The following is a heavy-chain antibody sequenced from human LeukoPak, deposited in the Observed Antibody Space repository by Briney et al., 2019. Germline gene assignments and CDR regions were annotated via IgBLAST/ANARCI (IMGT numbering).Heavy chain of an antibody. CDR3: AKVSDYDILTTGYDY. CDR1: GFTFSSYA. Sequence: PGGSLRLSCAASGFTFSSYAMSWVRQAPGKGLEWVSAISGSGGSTYYADSVKGRFTISRDNSKNTLYLQMNSLRAEDTAVYYCAKVSDYDILTTGYDYWGQGTLVTVSS. J-gene: IGHJ4*02. V-gene: IGHV3-23*01. CDR2: ISGSGGST. D-gene: IGHD3-9*01.